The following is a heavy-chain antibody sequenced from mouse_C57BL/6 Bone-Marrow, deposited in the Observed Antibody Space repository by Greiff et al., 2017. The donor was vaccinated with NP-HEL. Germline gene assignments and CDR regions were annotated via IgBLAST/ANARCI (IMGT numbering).Heavy chain of an antibody. CDR1: GFTFSDFY. CDR2: SRNKANDYTT. D-gene: IGHD3-2*02. Sequence: EVNLVESGGGLVQSGRSLRLSCATSGFTFSDFYMEWVRQAPGKGLEWIAASRNKANDYTTEYSASVKGRFIVSRDTSQSILYLQMNALRAEDTAIYYCARDEAGYYAMDYWGQGTSVTVSS. J-gene: IGHJ4*01. CDR3: ARDEAGYYAMDY. V-gene: IGHV7-1*01.